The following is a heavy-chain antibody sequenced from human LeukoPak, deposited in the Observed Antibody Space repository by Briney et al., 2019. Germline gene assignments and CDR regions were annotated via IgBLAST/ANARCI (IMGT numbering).Heavy chain of an antibody. CDR2: IYADGTT. J-gene: IGHJ2*01. D-gene: IGHD2-8*01. V-gene: IGHV3-53*01. CDR3: VRGTSGYFDL. Sequence: GGSLRLSCAASGYSVTNNYMTWIRQPPGKGLDWVAHIYADGTTFYTDSAKGRFTLSRDNSQNKLFLQMNSLRADDTAVYYCVRGTSGYFDLWGRGALVTVSS. CDR1: GYSVTNNY.